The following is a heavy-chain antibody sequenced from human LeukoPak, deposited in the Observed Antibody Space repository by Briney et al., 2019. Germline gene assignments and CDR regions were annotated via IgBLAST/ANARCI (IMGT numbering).Heavy chain of an antibody. CDR1: GCTFSSYA. Sequence: SLKISCKASGCTFSSYAIRWVRQDPGQGLEWMGGLIPIFGTANYAQKFQGRVTITADESTSTAYMELSSLRSEDTAVYYCARPDIVVVPAATYYGMDVWGQGTTVTVSS. J-gene: IGHJ6*02. CDR2: LIPIFGTA. D-gene: IGHD2-2*01. CDR3: ARPDIVVVPAATYYGMDV. V-gene: IGHV1-69*13.